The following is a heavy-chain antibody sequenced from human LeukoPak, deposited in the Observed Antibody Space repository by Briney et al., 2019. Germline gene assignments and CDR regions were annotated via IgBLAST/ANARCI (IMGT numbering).Heavy chain of an antibody. V-gene: IGHV3-11*04. J-gene: IGHJ6*04. Sequence: GGSLRLSCAASRFTFSDYYMTWIRQAPGKGLEWVSYISNSGDVIYYAGSVKGRFTISRGNAKNSLYLQMNSLRAEDTAVYYCAELGITMIGGVWGKGTTVTISS. CDR1: RFTFSDYY. CDR2: ISNSGDVI. D-gene: IGHD3-10*02. CDR3: AELGITMIGGV.